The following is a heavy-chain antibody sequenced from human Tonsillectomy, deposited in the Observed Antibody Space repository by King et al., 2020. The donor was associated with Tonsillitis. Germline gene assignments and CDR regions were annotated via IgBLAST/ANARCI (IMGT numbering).Heavy chain of an antibody. CDR1: GAPFSSYA. CDR3: TSLGKGGRVLEPFDY. V-gene: IGHV3-23*04. D-gene: IGHD1-1*01. Sequence: VQLVESGEGLVKPGGSLRLSCSASGAPFSSYAMSWVRQAPGKGLEWVSVIRASGYSTYYADSVKGRFTISRDNSKHTLYLQMNSLRAEDTAVYYCTSLGKGGRVLEPFDYWGQGTPVTVSS. J-gene: IGHJ4*02. CDR2: IRASGYST.